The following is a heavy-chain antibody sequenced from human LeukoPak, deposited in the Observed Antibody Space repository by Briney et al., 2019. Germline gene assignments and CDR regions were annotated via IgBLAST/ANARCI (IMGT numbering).Heavy chain of an antibody. Sequence: GGSLRLSCAASGFTFSSYAMSWVRQAPGKGLEWVSAISGSGGSTYYADSVKGRFTVSRDNSKNTLFLQMNSLRVEDTAVYFCAAKVGGDYYDYWGQGTLVTVSS. CDR2: ISGSGGST. CDR3: AAKVGGDYYDY. CDR1: GFTFSSYA. V-gene: IGHV3-23*01. D-gene: IGHD2-21*01. J-gene: IGHJ4*02.